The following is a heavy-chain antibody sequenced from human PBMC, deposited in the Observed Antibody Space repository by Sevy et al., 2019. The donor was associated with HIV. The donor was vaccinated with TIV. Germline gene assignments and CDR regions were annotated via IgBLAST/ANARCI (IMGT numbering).Heavy chain of an antibody. V-gene: IGHV4-30-2*01. CDR2: IYHSGST. Sequence: SETLSLTCAVSGGSISSGGYSWSWIRQPPGKGLEWIGYIYHSGSTYYNPSLKSRVTISVDGSKNQFSLKLSSVTAADTAVYYCARAGYYDSSGPDGHDAFDIWGQGTMVTVSS. CDR1: GGSISSGGYS. CDR3: ARAGYYDSSGPDGHDAFDI. J-gene: IGHJ3*02. D-gene: IGHD3-22*01.